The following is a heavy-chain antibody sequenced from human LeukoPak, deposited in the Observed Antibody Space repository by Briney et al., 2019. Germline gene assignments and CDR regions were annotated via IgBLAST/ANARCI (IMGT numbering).Heavy chain of an antibody. CDR2: ISSSSSYI. Sequence: GGSLRLSCAASGFTFSSYSMNWVRQAPGKGLEWVSSISSSSSYIYYADSVKGRFTISRDNAKNSLYLQMNSLRAEDTAVYYCAREPYYDYVWGSFAELIDYWGQGTLVTVSS. CDR1: GFTFSSYS. D-gene: IGHD3-16*01. CDR3: AREPYYDYVWGSFAELIDY. V-gene: IGHV3-21*01. J-gene: IGHJ4*02.